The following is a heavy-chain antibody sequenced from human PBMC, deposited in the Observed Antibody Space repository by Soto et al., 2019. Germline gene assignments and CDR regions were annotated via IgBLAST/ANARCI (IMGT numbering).Heavy chain of an antibody. V-gene: IGHV1-46*01. Sequence: RASVQLSFKAAGSTFTSYYMHWVRQAPGQGLEWMGIINPSGGSTSYAQKFQGRVTMTRDTSTSTVYMELSSLRSEDTAVYYCAREMGFEQLLTYYYYGMDVWGQGTTVTVSS. CDR2: INPSGGST. CDR3: AREMGFEQLLTYYYYGMDV. J-gene: IGHJ6*02. D-gene: IGHD6-6*01. CDR1: GSTFTSYY.